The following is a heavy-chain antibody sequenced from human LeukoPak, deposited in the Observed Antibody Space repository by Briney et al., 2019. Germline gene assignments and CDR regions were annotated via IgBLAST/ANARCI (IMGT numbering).Heavy chain of an antibody. D-gene: IGHD6-13*01. J-gene: IGHJ4*02. Sequence: GGSLRLSCAASAFTFSSFEMSWVRQAPGKGLEWVSYISSSGSAIYYADSVKGRFTISRDSAENSLDLQMNSLRDEDKAIYDFAGGPGSSSSWYPRSFDYWGQGTQVTVSS. CDR1: AFTFSSFE. CDR2: ISSSGSAI. CDR3: AGGPGSSSSWYPRSFDY. V-gene: IGHV3-48*03.